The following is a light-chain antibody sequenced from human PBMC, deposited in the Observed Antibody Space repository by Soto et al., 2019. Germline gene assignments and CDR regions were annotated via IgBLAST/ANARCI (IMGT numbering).Light chain of an antibody. CDR3: QQTHSLPLS. CDR1: QGVSIW. CDR2: ATS. V-gene: IGKV1-12*01. Sequence: DIQMTQSPSSVSASVGDRVTITCRASQGVSIWLAWYQQKPGKAPNLLIYATSSLHSGVPSRFSGSGSGTDFTLSISSLQPEDFATYYCQQTHSLPLSFGPGTKVDIK. J-gene: IGKJ3*01.